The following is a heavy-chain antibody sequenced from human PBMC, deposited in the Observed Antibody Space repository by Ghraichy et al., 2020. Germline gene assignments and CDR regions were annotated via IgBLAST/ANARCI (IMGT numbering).Heavy chain of an antibody. CDR1: GLTFSSYS. D-gene: IGHD6-19*01. CDR3: AGWVAHYSSGMSYFDY. Sequence: GGSLRLSCTASGLTFSSYSMNWVRQSPGKGLEWVSSISTSSRNIYYADSVKGRFTIPRDNAKNSLYLQMHSLRAEDTAVYYCAGWVAHYSSGMSYFDYWGQGTLVTVSS. V-gene: IGHV3-21*01. CDR2: ISTSSRNI. J-gene: IGHJ4*02.